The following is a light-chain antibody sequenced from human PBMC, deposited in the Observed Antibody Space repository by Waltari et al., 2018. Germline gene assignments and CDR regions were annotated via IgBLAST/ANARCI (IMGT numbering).Light chain of an antibody. CDR1: DSVGIY. V-gene: IGKV3-20*01. CDR3: QKYVSLPAT. CDR2: HAS. Sequence: ETVLTQSPGTLSLSPGERATLSCKASDSVGIYLAWYQQKPGQSPRLLIYHASNRATGIPGMFSGSGSGTDFSLTISRLEPEDSAVYYCQKYVSLPATFGQGTKVEI. J-gene: IGKJ1*01.